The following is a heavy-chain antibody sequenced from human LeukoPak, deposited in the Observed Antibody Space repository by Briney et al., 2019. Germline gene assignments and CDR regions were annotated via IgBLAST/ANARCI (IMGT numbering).Heavy chain of an antibody. CDR3: AKDRSGYYTSSWRD. D-gene: IGHD3-3*01. Sequence: PGRSLRLSCAASGFTFDDYAMHWVRQAPGKGLEWVSAISGSGGSTYYADSVKGRFTISRDNSKNTLYLQMNSLRAEDTAVYYCAKDRSGYYTSSWRDWGQGTLVTVSS. CDR1: GFTFDDYA. V-gene: IGHV3-23*01. CDR2: ISGSGGST. J-gene: IGHJ4*02.